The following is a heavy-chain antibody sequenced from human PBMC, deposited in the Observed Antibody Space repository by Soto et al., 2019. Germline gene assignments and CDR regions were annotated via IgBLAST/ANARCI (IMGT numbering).Heavy chain of an antibody. Sequence: ASVKVSCKASGYTFTSYYMHWVRQAPGQGLEWMGIINPSGGSTSYAQKFQGRVTMTRDTSTSTVYMELSSLRSEDTAVYYCARNPTDNYDSSGYPDYWGQGTLVTVSS. V-gene: IGHV1-46*01. CDR3: ARNPTDNYDSSGYPDY. CDR1: GYTFTSYY. CDR2: INPSGGST. D-gene: IGHD3-22*01. J-gene: IGHJ4*02.